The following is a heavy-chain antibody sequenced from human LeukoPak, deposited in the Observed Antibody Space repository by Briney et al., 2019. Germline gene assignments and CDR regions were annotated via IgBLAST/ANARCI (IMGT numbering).Heavy chain of an antibody. J-gene: IGHJ3*02. Sequence: ASVKVSCKASGYTFTSNYIHWVRQAPGQGLEWMGMIYPRDGSTSYAQKFQGRVTITADESTSTAYMELSSLRSEDTAMYYCANGAAAAFDAFDIWGQGTMVTVSS. D-gene: IGHD6-13*01. CDR2: IYPRDGST. CDR3: ANGAAAAFDAFDI. CDR1: GYTFTSNY. V-gene: IGHV1-46*01.